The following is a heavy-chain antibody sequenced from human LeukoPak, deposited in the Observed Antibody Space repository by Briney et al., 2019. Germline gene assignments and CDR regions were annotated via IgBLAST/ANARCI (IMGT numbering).Heavy chain of an antibody. Sequence: GGSLRLSCAASGFTCSNAWMSWLRQAPGQGLEWVGRIKSKTDDGTTDYAAPVKGRFTISRDDSKNTLYLQMNSLKTEDTAVYYCTTTLPHYDILTGYYGGYFDFWGQGTLVTVSS. CDR2: IKSKTDDGTT. V-gene: IGHV3-15*01. CDR1: GFTCSNAW. CDR3: TTTLPHYDILTGYYGGYFDF. D-gene: IGHD3-9*01. J-gene: IGHJ4*02.